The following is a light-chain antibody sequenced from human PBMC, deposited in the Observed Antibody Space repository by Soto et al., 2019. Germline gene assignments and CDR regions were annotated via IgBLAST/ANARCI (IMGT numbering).Light chain of an antibody. CDR2: ATS. CDR1: QSVSSNY. J-gene: IGKJ2*03. CDR3: KEYGNSPRYS. Sequence: EIVWTQSPGTLSLSLGERATLSCRASQSVSSNYLAWYQQKPGKAPRLLIYATSSRATAIPDRLSGSGSETDFTLNISKLEPEDFAVYYCKEYGNSPRYSFGPGLKLEI. V-gene: IGKV3-20*01.